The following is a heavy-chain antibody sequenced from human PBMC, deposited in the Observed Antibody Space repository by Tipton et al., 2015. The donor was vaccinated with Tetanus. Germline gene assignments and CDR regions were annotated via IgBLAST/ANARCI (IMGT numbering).Heavy chain of an antibody. D-gene: IGHD5-24*01. J-gene: IGHJ3*01. CDR2: ISHSGSS. V-gene: IGHV4-4*02. CDR1: GGSISSNYW. Sequence: TLSLTCAVSGGSISSNYWWNWVRQSPGKGLEWIGEISHSGSSSYRPSLKSRVTISVDTSKNQFSLRLRSVAAADTAVYYCARGGRDAYNNPLGAFDVWGRGTTVTVSS. CDR3: ARGGRDAYNNPLGAFDV.